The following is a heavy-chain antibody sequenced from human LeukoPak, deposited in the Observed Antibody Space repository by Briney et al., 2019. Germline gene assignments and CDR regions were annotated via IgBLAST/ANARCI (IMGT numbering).Heavy chain of an antibody. D-gene: IGHD2-21*01. CDR2: ISAYNDNT. CDR3: ARDRYPKDSRVMGKNYFDY. Sequence: ASVKVSCKSSGYTFINYGISWVRQAPGQGLEWMGWISAYNDNTNYAQKVQGRVTMTTDTSTSTAYMELRSLRSNDTAVYYCARDRYPKDSRVMGKNYFDYWGQGTLVTVSS. J-gene: IGHJ4*02. CDR1: GYTFINYG. V-gene: IGHV1-18*01.